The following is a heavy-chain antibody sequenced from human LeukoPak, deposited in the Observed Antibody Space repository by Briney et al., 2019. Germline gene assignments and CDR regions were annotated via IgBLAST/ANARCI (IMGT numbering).Heavy chain of an antibody. V-gene: IGHV3-66*03. J-gene: IGHJ4*02. Sequence: GGSLRLSCAASGFTVSSNYMSWVRQAPGKGLEWVSVIYSCGSTYYADSVKGRFTISRDNSKNTLYLQMNSLRAEDTAVYYCARGVPYASWSGPHYSDYWGQGTLVTVSS. CDR2: IYSCGST. CDR3: ARGVPYASWSGPHYSDY. CDR1: GFTVSSNY. D-gene: IGHD3-3*01.